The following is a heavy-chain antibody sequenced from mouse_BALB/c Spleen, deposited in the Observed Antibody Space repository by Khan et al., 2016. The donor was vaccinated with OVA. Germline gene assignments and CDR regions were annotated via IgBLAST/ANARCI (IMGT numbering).Heavy chain of an antibody. D-gene: IGHD1-2*01. Sequence: EVQLQESGPGLVKPSQSLSLTCTVTGYSITSDYAWNWIRQFPGNKLEWMGYISYSGSTSYNPSLKSRISIIRDTSKNHFFLQLNSVTTEDTATYYCANDYGYMDYWGQGISVTVSS. V-gene: IGHV3-2*02. J-gene: IGHJ4*01. CDR2: ISYSGST. CDR1: GYSITSDYA. CDR3: ANDYGYMDY.